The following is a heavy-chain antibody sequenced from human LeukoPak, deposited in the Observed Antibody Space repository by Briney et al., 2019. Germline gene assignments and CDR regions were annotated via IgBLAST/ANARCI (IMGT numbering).Heavy chain of an antibody. CDR3: AKSRYSNFFAY. V-gene: IGHV3-23*01. CDR1: RFTFSSYA. J-gene: IGHJ4*02. CDR2: VSGSDGST. Sequence: GGSLRLSCAASRFTFSSYAMNWLRQAPGKGLEWVSTVSGSDGSTSYAGAVKGRFTISRDNSKSRLYPQMNRLRAEDTAVYYCAKSRYSNFFAYGGQGTLVTVSS. D-gene: IGHD4-11*01.